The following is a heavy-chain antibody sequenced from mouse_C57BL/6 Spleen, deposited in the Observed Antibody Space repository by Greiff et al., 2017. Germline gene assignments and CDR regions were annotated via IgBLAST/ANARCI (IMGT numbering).Heavy chain of an antibody. V-gene: IGHV1-22*01. CDR3: ARSDYGSSYDYAMDY. J-gene: IGHJ4*01. D-gene: IGHD1-1*01. Sequence: EVQLVESGPELVKPGASVKMSCKASGYTFTDYNMHWVKQSHGKSLEWIGYINPNNGGTSYNQKFKGKATLTVNKSSSTAYMELRSLTSEDSAVYYCARSDYGSSYDYAMDYWGQGTSVTVSS. CDR2: INPNNGGT. CDR1: GYTFTDYN.